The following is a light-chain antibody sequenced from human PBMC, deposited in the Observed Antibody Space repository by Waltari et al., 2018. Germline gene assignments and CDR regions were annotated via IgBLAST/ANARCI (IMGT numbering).Light chain of an antibody. V-gene: IGKV1-12*01. CDR1: QDISRW. CDR3: QQSYSSPRT. J-gene: IGKJ1*01. CDR2: DAS. Sequence: DIQMTQSPSSVSASVGDRVIITCRASQDISRWLAWYQQTPGKAPKFLIYDASTLQSGVPSRFSGSGYGTEFTLTISSLQPEDFATFYCQQSYSSPRTFGQGTKVEIK.